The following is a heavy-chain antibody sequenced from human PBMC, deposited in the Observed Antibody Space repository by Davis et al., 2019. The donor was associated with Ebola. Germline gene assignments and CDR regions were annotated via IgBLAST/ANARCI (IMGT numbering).Heavy chain of an antibody. V-gene: IGHV3-23*01. CDR1: GFTFNNYG. CDR2: ISDSGGST. CDR3: AKGGGTSSSDFRRT. D-gene: IGHD6-6*01. J-gene: IGHJ5*02. Sequence: GESLNISCAASGFTFNNYGMNWVRQAPGKGLEWVSGISDSGGSTHYADSVKGRFTISRDNSKNTLYLQMNSLRAEDTAVYYCAKGGGTSSSDFRRTWGQGTLVTVSS.